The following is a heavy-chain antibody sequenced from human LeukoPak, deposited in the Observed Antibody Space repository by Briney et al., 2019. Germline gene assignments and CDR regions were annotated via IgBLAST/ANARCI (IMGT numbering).Heavy chain of an antibody. CDR2: INPNSGGT. D-gene: IGHD6-19*01. V-gene: IGHV1-2*02. CDR1: GYTFPGYY. Sequence: ASVKVSCKATGYTFPGYYMHWVRQARGQGIEWMGWINPNSGGTNYAQKFQGRVTMTRDTSISTAYMELSRLRSDDTAVYYCARERFEGSIAVANFDYWGQGTLVTVSS. J-gene: IGHJ4*02. CDR3: ARERFEGSIAVANFDY.